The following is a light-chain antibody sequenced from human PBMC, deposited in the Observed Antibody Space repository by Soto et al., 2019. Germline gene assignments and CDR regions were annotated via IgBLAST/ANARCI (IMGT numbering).Light chain of an antibody. J-gene: IGLJ1*01. CDR1: SSDVGSYNR. CDR2: EVS. Sequence: QSALTQPPSVSGSPGQSVTISCTGTSSDVGSYNRVSWYQQPPGTAPKLMIYEVSNRPSAVPDRFSGSKSGNTASLTISGLQPEDEADYYCSSFTSSSTYVFGTGTKVTVL. CDR3: SSFTSSSTYV. V-gene: IGLV2-18*02.